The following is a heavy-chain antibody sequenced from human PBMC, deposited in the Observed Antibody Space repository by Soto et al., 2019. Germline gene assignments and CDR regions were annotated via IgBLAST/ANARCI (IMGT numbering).Heavy chain of an antibody. Sequence: ITLKESGPTLVKPTQTLTLTCTFSGFSMNTPGVGVGWIRQPPGKALDCLAVIHWNDYKRYSPSLKNRLSINKDTSKNQVVLTMADIDPVDSATYFCAHRLRENMILPILRPFAYWGQGILVTVSS. J-gene: IGHJ4*02. V-gene: IGHV2-5*01. D-gene: IGHD3-16*01. CDR1: GFSMNTPGVG. CDR2: IHWNDYK. CDR3: AHRLRENMILPILRPFAY.